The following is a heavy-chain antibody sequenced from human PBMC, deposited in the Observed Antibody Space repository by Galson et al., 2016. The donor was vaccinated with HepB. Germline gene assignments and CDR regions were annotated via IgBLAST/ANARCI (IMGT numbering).Heavy chain of an antibody. V-gene: IGHV3-23*01. Sequence: SLRLSCAASGFTFSNYVMNWVRQAPGKGLEWVSAISGSGTNTYYEDSVKGRFTISRDNSKNTLFLQMNSLRAEDTAVYYCAKSLLGVTLVSYYYGMDVWGQGTTATVSS. CDR3: AKSLLGVTLVSYYYGMDV. D-gene: IGHD2-21*02. CDR2: ISGSGTNT. J-gene: IGHJ6*02. CDR1: GFTFSNYV.